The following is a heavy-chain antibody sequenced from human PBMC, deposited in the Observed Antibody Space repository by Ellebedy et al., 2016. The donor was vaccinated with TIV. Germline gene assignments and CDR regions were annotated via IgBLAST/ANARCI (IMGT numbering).Heavy chain of an antibody. CDR3: AKVRSYCGSTTCLTPHGLDV. D-gene: IGHD2-2*01. CDR2: ISGSGGST. J-gene: IGHJ3*01. Sequence: PGGSLRLSCAASGFTFSNYAMSWVRQAPGKGLEWVSGISGSGGSTYYAESVKGRFTISRDNSKNTLYLQMNSLRAEDTAVYYCAKVRSYCGSTTCLTPHGLDVWGQGTMVTVSS. V-gene: IGHV3-23*01. CDR1: GFTFSNYA.